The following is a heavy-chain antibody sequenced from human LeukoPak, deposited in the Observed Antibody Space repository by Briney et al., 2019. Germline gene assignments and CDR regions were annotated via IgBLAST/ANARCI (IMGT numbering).Heavy chain of an antibody. V-gene: IGHV3-21*01. Sequence: PGGSLRLSCAASGFTFSSYNMNWVRQAPGKGLEWVSSISSSSSDIYYADSVKGRFTISRDNAKNSLYLQMNSLRAEDTAVYYCARDHPYGSGSYDFDYWGQGTLVTVSS. D-gene: IGHD3-10*01. J-gene: IGHJ4*02. CDR3: ARDHPYGSGSYDFDY. CDR2: ISSSSSDI. CDR1: GFTFSSYN.